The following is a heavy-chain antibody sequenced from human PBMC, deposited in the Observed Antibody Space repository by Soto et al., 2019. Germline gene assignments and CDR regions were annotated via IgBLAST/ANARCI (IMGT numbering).Heavy chain of an antibody. D-gene: IGHD3-10*01. Sequence: QVQLVESGGGVVQPGRSLRLSCAASGFTFSSYGMHWVRQAPGKGLEWVAVIWYDGSNKYYADSVKGRFTISRDNSKNTLYLQMNSLRAEDTAVYYCARDLYYGSGSYRTYYYYGMDVWGQGTTVTVSS. CDR3: ARDLYYGSGSYRTYYYYGMDV. CDR2: IWYDGSNK. J-gene: IGHJ6*02. V-gene: IGHV3-33*01. CDR1: GFTFSSYG.